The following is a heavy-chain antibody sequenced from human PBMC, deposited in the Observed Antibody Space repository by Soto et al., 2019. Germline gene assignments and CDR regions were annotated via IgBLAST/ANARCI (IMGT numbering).Heavy chain of an antibody. CDR3: AGWLAWGTFDY. CDR2: ISAYNGNT. D-gene: IGHD3-16*01. J-gene: IGHJ4*02. Sequence: QVQLVQSGAEVKKPGASVKVSCKASGYTFTSYGISWVRQAPGQGLEWMGWISAYNGNTKYGQKFEGRVTMMKDTSKSTADLELWILICDDTAVYYCAGWLAWGTFDYWGQGTLVTVSS. V-gene: IGHV1-18*04. CDR1: GYTFTSYG.